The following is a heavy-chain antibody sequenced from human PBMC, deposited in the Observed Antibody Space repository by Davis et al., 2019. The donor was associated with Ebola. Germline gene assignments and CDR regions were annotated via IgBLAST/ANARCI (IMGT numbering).Heavy chain of an antibody. Sequence: PSETLSLTCTVSGGSISSSSYYWGWIRQPPGKGLEWIGSIYYSGSTYYNPSLKSRVTISVDTSKNQFSLKLSSVTAADTAVYYCARQALQWLVQDYWGQGTLVTVSS. J-gene: IGHJ4*02. CDR2: IYYSGST. CDR1: GGSISSSSYY. V-gene: IGHV4-39*01. CDR3: ARQALQWLVQDY. D-gene: IGHD6-19*01.